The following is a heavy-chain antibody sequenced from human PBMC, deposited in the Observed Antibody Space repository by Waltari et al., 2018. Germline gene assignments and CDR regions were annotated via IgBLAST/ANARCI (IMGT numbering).Heavy chain of an antibody. CDR1: GGSISSSSYY. Sequence: QLQLQESGPGLVKPSETLSLTCTVSGGSISSSSYYWGWIRQPPGKGLEWIGSIYYSGSTFYNPSLKSLDTISVDTSRNQLSLKLSSVTAADTAVYYCAINSVAAAGSYYYYYGMDVWGQGTTVTVSS. CDR3: AINSVAAAGSYYYYYGMDV. D-gene: IGHD6-13*01. J-gene: IGHJ6*02. V-gene: IGHV4-39*01. CDR2: IYYSGST.